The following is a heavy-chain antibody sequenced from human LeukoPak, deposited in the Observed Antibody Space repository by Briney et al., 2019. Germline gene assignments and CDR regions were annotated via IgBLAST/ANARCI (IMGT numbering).Heavy chain of an antibody. CDR2: ISAYNGNT. CDR1: GYTFTSYG. V-gene: IGHV1-18*01. J-gene: IGHJ5*02. Sequence: ASVKVSCKASGYTFTSYGISWVRQAPGQGLEWMGWISAYNGNTNYAQKLQGRVTMTTDTSTSTAYMELRSLRSDDTAVYYCARVYELGPTVNWFDPWGQGTLVTVSS. CDR3: ARVYELGPTVNWFDP. D-gene: IGHD4-17*01.